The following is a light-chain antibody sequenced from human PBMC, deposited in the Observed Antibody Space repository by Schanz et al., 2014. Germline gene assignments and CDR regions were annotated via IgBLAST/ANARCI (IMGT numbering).Light chain of an antibody. V-gene: IGKV3-11*01. CDR1: QNVASY. CDR3: QHYGSSPLVT. CDR2: DAS. Sequence: EIVLTQSPATLSLSPGERATLSCRASQNVASYLAWYQQRPGRAPRLLIYDASNRATGIPARFSGSGSGTDFTLTINSLEPEDFAVYYCQHYGSSPLVTFGGGTKVEIK. J-gene: IGKJ4*01.